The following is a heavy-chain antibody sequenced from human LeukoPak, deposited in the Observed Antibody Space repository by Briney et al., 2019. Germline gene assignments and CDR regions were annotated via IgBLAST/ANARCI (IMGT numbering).Heavy chain of an antibody. CDR3: ARVIGVVVPAAVLDAFDI. D-gene: IGHD2-2*01. CDR1: GFTVSSNY. Sequence: GGSLRLSCAASGFTVSSNYMSWVRQAPGKGLEWVSVIYSGGSTYYADSVKGRFTISRDNSKNTLYLQMTSLRAEDTAVYHCARVIGVVVPAAVLDAFDIWGQGTMVTVSS. J-gene: IGHJ3*02. CDR2: IYSGGST. V-gene: IGHV3-53*01.